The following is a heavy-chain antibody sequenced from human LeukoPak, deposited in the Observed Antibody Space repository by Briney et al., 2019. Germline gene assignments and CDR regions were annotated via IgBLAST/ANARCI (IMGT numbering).Heavy chain of an antibody. CDR3: AKDPSWVITYYFDY. J-gene: IGHJ4*02. CDR2: ISGSGGST. V-gene: IGHV3-23*01. D-gene: IGHD3-22*01. Sequence: GGSLRLSCAASGFTFSSYAMSWVRQAPGKGLEWVSTISGSGGSTYYADSVKGRFTISRDNSKNTLYLQMNSLRAEDTAVYYCAKDPSWVITYYFDYWGQGTLVTVSS. CDR1: GFTFSSYA.